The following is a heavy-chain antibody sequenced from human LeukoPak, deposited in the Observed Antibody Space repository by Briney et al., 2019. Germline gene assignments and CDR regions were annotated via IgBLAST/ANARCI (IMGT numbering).Heavy chain of an antibody. CDR1: GFTFSDYY. Sequence: GGSLRLSCAASGFTFSDYYMSWIRQAPGKGLEWVSYISSSGSTIYYADSVKGRFTISRDNAKNSLYLQMNSLRAEDTAVYYCARGSRVTTRLDAFDIWGQGTMVTVSS. V-gene: IGHV3-11*01. J-gene: IGHJ3*02. CDR3: ARGSRVTTRLDAFDI. CDR2: ISSSGSTI. D-gene: IGHD4-17*01.